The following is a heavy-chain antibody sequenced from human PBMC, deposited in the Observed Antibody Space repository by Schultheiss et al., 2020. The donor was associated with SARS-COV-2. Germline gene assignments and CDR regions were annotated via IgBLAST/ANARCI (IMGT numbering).Heavy chain of an antibody. CDR3: VKGSVRPIRRRGWLLTTYYYYGMDV. CDR2: VSSNGGST. Sequence: GGSLRLSCSASGFTFSSYAMHWVRQAPGKGLEYVAAVSSNGGSTYYADSVKGRFTISRDNSKNTLYLQMSSLRAEDTAVYYCVKGSVRPIRRRGWLLTTYYYYGMDVWGQGTTVTVSS. CDR1: GFTFSSYA. J-gene: IGHJ6*02. V-gene: IGHV3-64D*06. D-gene: IGHD3-9*01.